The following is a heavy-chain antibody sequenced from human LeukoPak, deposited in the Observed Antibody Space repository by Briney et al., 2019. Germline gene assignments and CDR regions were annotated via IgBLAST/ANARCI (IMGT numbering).Heavy chain of an antibody. J-gene: IGHJ4*02. CDR2: ISSSSSYI. D-gene: IGHD3-10*01. Sequence: PGGSLRLSCAASGFTFSSYAMSWVRQAPGKGLEWVSSISSSSSYIYYADSVKGRFTISRDNSKNTLYLQMNSLRAEDTAVYYCAKARSGSYPSKPEPDDYWGQGTLVTVSS. CDR3: AKARSGSYPSKPEPDDY. V-gene: IGHV3-23*01. CDR1: GFTFSSYA.